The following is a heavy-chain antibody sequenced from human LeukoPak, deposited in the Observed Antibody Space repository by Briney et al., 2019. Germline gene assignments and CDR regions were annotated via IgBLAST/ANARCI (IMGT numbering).Heavy chain of an antibody. Sequence: PGGSLRLSCAASGFTFSSYGMHWVRQAPGTGLEWVAFIRYDGSNKYYADSVKGRFTISRDNSKNTLYLQMNSLRAEDTAVYYCAKDSRLDAYYDILTGYYWYYFDYWGQGTLVTVSS. CDR1: GFTFSSYG. J-gene: IGHJ4*02. V-gene: IGHV3-30*02. CDR2: IRYDGSNK. D-gene: IGHD3-9*01. CDR3: AKDSRLDAYYDILTGYYWYYFDY.